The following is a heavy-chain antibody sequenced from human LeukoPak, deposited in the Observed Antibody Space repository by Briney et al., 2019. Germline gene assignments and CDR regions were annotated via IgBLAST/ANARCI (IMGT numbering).Heavy chain of an antibody. CDR1: GGTFSSYA. D-gene: IGHD3-16*01. J-gene: IGHJ6*03. CDR3: ARVYDGYYYYYMDV. V-gene: IGHV1-69*13. CDR2: IIPIFGTA. Sequence: GASVKVSCKASGGTFSSYAISWVRQAPGQGLEWMGGIIPIFGTADYAQKFQGRVTITADESTSTAYMELSSLRSEATAVYYCARVYDGYYYYYMDVWGKGTTVTVSS.